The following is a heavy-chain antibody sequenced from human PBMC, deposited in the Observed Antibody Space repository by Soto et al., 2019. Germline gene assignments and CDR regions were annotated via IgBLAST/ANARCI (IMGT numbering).Heavy chain of an antibody. Sequence: LSLTCTVAGDSINNSYWSWIRQPAGKGLEWIGRIHSSGTTNLNPSLKTRVTMSADTSKNQLSLKLRSVTAADTAVYYCAKEGSGGSNWFDPWGPGTQVTVSS. V-gene: IGHV4-4*07. CDR1: GDSINNSY. D-gene: IGHD1-26*01. CDR3: AKEGSGGSNWFDP. CDR2: IHSSGTT. J-gene: IGHJ5*02.